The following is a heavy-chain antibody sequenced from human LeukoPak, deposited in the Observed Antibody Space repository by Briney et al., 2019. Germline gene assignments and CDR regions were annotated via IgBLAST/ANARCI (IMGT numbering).Heavy chain of an antibody. CDR2: ISGSGGTT. CDR3: TRRDDTGVPKGNY. V-gene: IGHV3-23*01. J-gene: IGHJ4*02. D-gene: IGHD3-3*01. CDR1: GFTFSSYA. Sequence: GGSLRLSCAASGFTFSSYAMSWVRQAPGEGLEWVSAISGSGGTTYYADSVKGRFTISRDNSKNTLYLQMDSLITEDTAVYYCTRRDDTGVPKGNYWGQGTLVTVSS.